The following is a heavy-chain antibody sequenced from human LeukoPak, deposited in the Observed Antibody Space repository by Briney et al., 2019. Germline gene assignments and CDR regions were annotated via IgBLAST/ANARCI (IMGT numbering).Heavy chain of an antibody. CDR2: MNPNSGNT. Sequence: GASVKVSCKASGYTCTSYDIDWVRQATGQGLEWMGWMNPNSGNTGYAQKFQGRVTMTRNTSISTAYMELSSLRSEDTAVYYCAREMATKAYVIDYWGQGTLVTVSS. J-gene: IGHJ4*02. D-gene: IGHD5-24*01. CDR1: GYTCTSYD. V-gene: IGHV1-8*01. CDR3: AREMATKAYVIDY.